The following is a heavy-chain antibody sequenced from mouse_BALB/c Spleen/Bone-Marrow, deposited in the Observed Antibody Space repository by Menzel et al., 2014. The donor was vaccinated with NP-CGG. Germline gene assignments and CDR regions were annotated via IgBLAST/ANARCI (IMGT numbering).Heavy chain of an antibody. CDR2: ISYDGSN. CDR3: ARGDGYYGGAMDY. CDR1: GYSITSGYY. D-gene: IGHD2-3*01. J-gene: IGHJ4*01. Sequence: EVQLQQSGPGLVKPSQPLSLTCSVTGYSITSGYYWNWIRQFPGNKLEWMGYISYDGSNNYNPSLKNRISITRDTSKNQFFLKLNSVTTEDTATYYCARGDGYYGGAMDYWGQGTSVTVSS. V-gene: IGHV3-6*02.